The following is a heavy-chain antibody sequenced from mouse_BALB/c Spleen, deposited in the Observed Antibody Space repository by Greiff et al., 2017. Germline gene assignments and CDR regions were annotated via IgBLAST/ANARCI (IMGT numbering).Heavy chain of an antibody. CDR3: NRYDYDVAWFAY. Sequence: EVQLQQSGAELVRPGASVKLSCTASGFNIKDYYMHWVKQRPEQGLEWIGWIDPENGDTEYAPKFQGKATMTADTSSNTAYLQLSSLTSEDTAVYYCNRYDYDVAWFAYWGQGTLVTVSA. V-gene: IGHV14-4*02. D-gene: IGHD2-4*01. CDR1: GFNIKDYY. CDR2: IDPENGDT. J-gene: IGHJ3*01.